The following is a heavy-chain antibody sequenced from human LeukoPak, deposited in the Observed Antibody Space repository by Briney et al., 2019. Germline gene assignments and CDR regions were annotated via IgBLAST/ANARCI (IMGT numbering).Heavy chain of an antibody. V-gene: IGHV3-74*01. CDR3: ARAVAGTKVGFDY. D-gene: IGHD6-19*01. Sequence: GGSLRLSCAASGFTFSSYWMHWVRQAPGKGLVWVSRINSDGSSTSYADSVTGRFTISRNNANNTLYLQRNRLRAEDTAVYYCARAVAGTKVGFDYWGQGTLVTVSS. CDR1: GFTFSSYW. CDR2: INSDGSST. J-gene: IGHJ4*02.